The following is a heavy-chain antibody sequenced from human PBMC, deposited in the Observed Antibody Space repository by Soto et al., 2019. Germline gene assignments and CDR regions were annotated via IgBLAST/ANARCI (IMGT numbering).Heavy chain of an antibody. CDR3: ARDDYYYYGMDV. CDR1: GFTFSSYS. V-gene: IGHV3-21*01. CDR2: ISSSSSYI. J-gene: IGHJ6*02. Sequence: EVQLVESGGGLVKPGGSLRLSCAASGFTFSSYSMNWVRQAPGKGLEWVSSISSSSSYIYYADSVKGRFTISRDNAKNYLYLQMNSLRAEDTAVYYCARDDYYYYGMDVWGQGTTVTVSS.